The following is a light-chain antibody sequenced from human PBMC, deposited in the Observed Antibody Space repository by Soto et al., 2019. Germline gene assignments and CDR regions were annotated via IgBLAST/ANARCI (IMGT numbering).Light chain of an antibody. V-gene: IGKV3-15*01. Sequence: EIVMTQSPATLSVSPGERVTLSCRASQSVRSNLAWYQQKPGQAPRLLISGASTRATGIPAKFSGSGSGTEVTLSISSLQSEDFAVYYCQQYNNWPLTFGQGTKVEIK. CDR3: QQYNNWPLT. CDR1: QSVRSN. CDR2: GAS. J-gene: IGKJ1*01.